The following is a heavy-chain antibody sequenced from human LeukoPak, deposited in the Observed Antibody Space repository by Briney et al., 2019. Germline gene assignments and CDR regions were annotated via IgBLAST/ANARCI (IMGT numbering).Heavy chain of an antibody. J-gene: IGHJ6*03. CDR3: ARSYASGIHYMDV. Sequence: GGSLRLSCVASGFTLSNHAMHWVRQGPGKGLEYVSAISLTGDSTYYANSVKGRFTISRDDSKNTLYPQMGSLRTEDMAVYYCARSYASGIHYMDVWGKGSTVTVSS. D-gene: IGHD3-10*01. CDR2: ISLTGDST. CDR1: GFTLSNHA. V-gene: IGHV3-64*01.